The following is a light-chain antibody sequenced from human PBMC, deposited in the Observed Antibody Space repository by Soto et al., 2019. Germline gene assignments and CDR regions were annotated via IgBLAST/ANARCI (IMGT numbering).Light chain of an antibody. CDR3: QQYDNSPIT. J-gene: IGKJ5*01. CDR2: GAS. Sequence: EIVFTQSPGILALSPGERACLSCGASQSISSSFLAWYQQKPGQAPRLLIYGASSRATGIPDRFSGTGSETDFTLTISRLEPEDFAVYYCQQYDNSPITFGQGTRLEIK. CDR1: QSISSSF. V-gene: IGKV3-20*01.